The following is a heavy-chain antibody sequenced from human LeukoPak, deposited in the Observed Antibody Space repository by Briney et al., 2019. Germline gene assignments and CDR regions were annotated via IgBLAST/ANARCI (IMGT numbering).Heavy chain of an antibody. D-gene: IGHD6-13*01. CDR1: GFTFSSYG. CDR3: AKLVWQQLVRWDWFDP. CDR2: IRYDGSNK. Sequence: PGGSLRLSCAASGFTFSSYGMHWVRQAPGKGLEWVAFIRYDGSNKYYADSVKGRFTISRDNSKNTLYLQMNSLRAEDTAVYYCAKLVWQQLVRWDWFDPWGQGTLVTVSS. V-gene: IGHV3-30*02. J-gene: IGHJ5*02.